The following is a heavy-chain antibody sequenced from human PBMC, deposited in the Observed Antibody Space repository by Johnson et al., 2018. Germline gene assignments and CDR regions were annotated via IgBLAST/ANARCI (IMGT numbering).Heavy chain of an antibody. V-gene: IGHV3-13*01. CDR2: IGTAGDT. D-gene: IGHD3-10*01. J-gene: IGHJ6*03. CDR3: ARVGGLLWCGGLKDYYYMDG. CDR1: GFNFSNYA. Sequence: VQLVQSGGGLVKPGGSLRLYCAASGFNFSNYAMHWVRQATGKGLEWVSAIGTAGDTYYPGTVKGRFTISRDNAKNSLYLQMNSLRAVDSAVYYCARVGGLLWCGGLKDYYYMDGWGKGTTVTVSS.